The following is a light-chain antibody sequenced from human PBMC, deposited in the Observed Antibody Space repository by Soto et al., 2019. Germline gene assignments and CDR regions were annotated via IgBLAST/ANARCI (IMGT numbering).Light chain of an antibody. CDR2: EVS. Sequence: QSALTQPPSASGSPGQSVTISCTGTSSDVGGYNYVSWYQQHPGKAPKLMIYEVSKRPSGVPDRFSGSKSGNTASLTVSGLQADDEADYYCSSYAGSNNLGVCGTGTKLTVL. CDR1: SSDVGGYNY. CDR3: SSYAGSNNLGV. V-gene: IGLV2-8*01. J-gene: IGLJ1*01.